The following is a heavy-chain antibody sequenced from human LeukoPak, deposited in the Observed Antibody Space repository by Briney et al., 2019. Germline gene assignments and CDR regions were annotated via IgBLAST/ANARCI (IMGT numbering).Heavy chain of an antibody. D-gene: IGHD2-8*01. V-gene: IGHV4-39*07. CDR1: GGSISSSSYY. CDR3: ARGYCTNGVCYIGGSEGNAFDI. CDR2: IYHSGST. J-gene: IGHJ3*02. Sequence: PSETLSLTCTVSGGSISSSSYYCGWVRQPPGKGLEWIGSIYHSGSTYYNPSLKSRVTISVDRSKNQFSLKLSSVTAADTAVYYCARGYCTNGVCYIGGSEGNAFDIWGQGTMVTVSS.